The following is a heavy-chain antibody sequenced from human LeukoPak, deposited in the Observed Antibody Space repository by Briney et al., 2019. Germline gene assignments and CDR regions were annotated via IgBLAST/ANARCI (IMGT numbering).Heavy chain of an antibody. J-gene: IGHJ3*02. CDR2: VYYSGYSGST. V-gene: IGHV4-59*01. CDR1: GGSISSYY. D-gene: IGHD5-18*01. CDR3: ARVVADTWLGIDALDI. Sequence: SETLSLTCTVSGGSISSYYWSWIRQPPGKGLEWIGYVYYSGYSGSTNYNPSLKSRVTISVDTSKNQFSLKLSSVTAADTAVYYCARVVADTWLGIDALDIWGQGTMVTVSS.